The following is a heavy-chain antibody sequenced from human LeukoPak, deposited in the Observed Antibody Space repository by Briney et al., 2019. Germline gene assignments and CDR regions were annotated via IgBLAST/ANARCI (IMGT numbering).Heavy chain of an antibody. CDR1: GGSFSSYY. D-gene: IGHD6-19*01. V-gene: IGHV4-34*01. Sequence: SETLSLTCAVYGGSFSSYYWSWIRQPPGKGLEWIGEINHSGSTNYNPSLKSRVTISVDTSKNQFSLKLSSVTAADTAVYYCARGLAIAVAGTFDYWGQGILVTVSS. J-gene: IGHJ4*02. CDR2: INHSGST. CDR3: ARGLAIAVAGTFDY.